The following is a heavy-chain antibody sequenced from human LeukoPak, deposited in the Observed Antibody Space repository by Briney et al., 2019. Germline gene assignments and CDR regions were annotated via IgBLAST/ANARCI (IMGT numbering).Heavy chain of an antibody. V-gene: IGHV3-23*01. CDR2: ISGDVQTT. CDR3: AKDGYYSSANHFARLHFDL. D-gene: IGHD3-3*01. Sequence: PGGSLRLSCEASGFTFSNHAMNWIRQTPGKGLEWLSVISGDVQTTTYASSVKGRFTISRDNSKNTLYLEMNSLRVEDTAIYYCAKDGYYSSANHFARLHFDLWGRGTRVTVSS. J-gene: IGHJ2*01. CDR1: GFTFSNHA.